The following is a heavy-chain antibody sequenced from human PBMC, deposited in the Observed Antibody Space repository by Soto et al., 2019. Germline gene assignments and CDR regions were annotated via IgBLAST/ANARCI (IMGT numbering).Heavy chain of an antibody. CDR2: ISYDGSNK. Sequence: QVQLVESGGGVVQPGRSLRLSCAASRFTFSSYGMHWVRQAPGKGLEWVAAISYDGSNKNYADSVKGRFTISRDNSKKTLYMEMNRLQGEETAVYHCAKGLVGYVFRVPDYHYGMDVWGKGTTVTVSS. CDR3: AKGLVGYVFRVPDYHYGMDV. V-gene: IGHV3-30*18. D-gene: IGHD2-8*02. CDR1: RFTFSSYG. J-gene: IGHJ6*04.